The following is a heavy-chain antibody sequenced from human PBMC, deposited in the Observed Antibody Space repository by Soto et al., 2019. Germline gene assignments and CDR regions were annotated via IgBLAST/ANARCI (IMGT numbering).Heavy chain of an antibody. V-gene: IGHV3-64*01. CDR1: GFTFSSYA. CDR3: ARDGLRQYALDI. D-gene: IGHD4-17*01. J-gene: IGHJ3*02. Sequence: EVQLVESGGGLVQPGGSLRLSCAASGFTFSSYAMHWVRQAPGKGLEYVSAINSNGGITYYANSVKGRFTISRDNSKNTLYLQMGSLRAEYMAVYYCARDGLRQYALDIWGQGTMVTVSS. CDR2: INSNGGIT.